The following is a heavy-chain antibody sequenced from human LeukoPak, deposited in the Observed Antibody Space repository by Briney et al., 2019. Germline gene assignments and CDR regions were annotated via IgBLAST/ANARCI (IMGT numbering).Heavy chain of an antibody. CDR2: INHSGST. CDR3: ARGPTAWWLLASFDY. Sequence: SETLSLTCAVYGGSFSGYYWGWIRQPPGKGLEWIGEINHSGSTNYNPSLKSRVTISVDTSKNQFSLKLSSVTAADTAVYYCARGPTAWWLLASFDYWGQGTLVTVSS. D-gene: IGHD5-12*01. V-gene: IGHV4-34*01. CDR1: GGSFSGYY. J-gene: IGHJ4*02.